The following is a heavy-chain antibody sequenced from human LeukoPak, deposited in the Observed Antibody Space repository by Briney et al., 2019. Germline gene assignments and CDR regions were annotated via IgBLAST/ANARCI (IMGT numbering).Heavy chain of an antibody. Sequence: SETLSLTCAVSGASISSGGYSWSWLRQPPGKGLEWTGYIYHSGSAYYNPSLKSRVTLSVDRSKNQFSLKLSSVTAADTAVYYCARGSPFDPWGQGTLVTVSS. J-gene: IGHJ5*02. V-gene: IGHV4-30-2*01. CDR1: GASISSGGYS. CDR3: ARGSPFDP. CDR2: IYHSGSA.